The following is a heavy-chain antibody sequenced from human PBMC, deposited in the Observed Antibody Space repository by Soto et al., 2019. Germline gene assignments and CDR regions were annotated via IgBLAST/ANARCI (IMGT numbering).Heavy chain of an antibody. CDR3: ANALGLYYFDY. CDR1: GYTFTSYY. J-gene: IGHJ4*02. CDR2: VNPSNST. V-gene: IGHV1-46*01. Sequence: GASVKVSCKASGYTFTSYYMHWVRQAPGQGLEWMGIVNPSNSTSYAQKFQGRVTMTRDTSASTAYMELSSLRSEDTAVYYCANALGLYYFDYWGQGTLVTVSS. D-gene: IGHD2-8*01.